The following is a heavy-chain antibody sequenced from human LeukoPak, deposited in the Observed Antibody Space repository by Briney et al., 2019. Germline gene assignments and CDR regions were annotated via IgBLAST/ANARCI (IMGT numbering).Heavy chain of an antibody. J-gene: IGHJ6*03. CDR3: ARGGGIAAAAYYYYYMGV. D-gene: IGHD6-13*01. V-gene: IGHV4-59*01. Sequence: SETLSLTCTVSGGSISSYYWSWIRQPPGKGLEWIGYIYYSGSTNYNPSLKSRVTISVDTSKNQFSLKLSSVTAADTAVYYCARGGGIAAAAYYYYYMGVWGKGTTVTVSS. CDR2: IYYSGST. CDR1: GGSISSYY.